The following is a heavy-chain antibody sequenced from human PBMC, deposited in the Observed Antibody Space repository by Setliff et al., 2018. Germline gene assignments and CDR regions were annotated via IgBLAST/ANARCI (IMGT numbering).Heavy chain of an antibody. CDR2: TIPMFGST. CDR1: GDTFRSYG. D-gene: IGHD2-2*01. Sequence: SVKVSCKASGDTFRSYGISWVRQAPGQGLEWMGGTIPMFGSTSYAQKFQGRFTIITGESTTTAYMELSSLGSEDTAEYYCARDRGVFVVVPANVETAFDPWGQGTLVTSPQ. J-gene: IGHJ5*02. CDR3: ARDRGVFVVVPANVETAFDP. V-gene: IGHV1-69*05.